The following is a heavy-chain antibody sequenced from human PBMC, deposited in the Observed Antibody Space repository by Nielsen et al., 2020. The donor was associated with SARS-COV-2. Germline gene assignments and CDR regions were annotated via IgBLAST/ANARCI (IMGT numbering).Heavy chain of an antibody. CDR3: AKDITVADDASDI. D-gene: IGHD6-19*01. CDR2: ISGSGGST. J-gene: IGHJ3*02. CDR1: GFTFSSYA. V-gene: IGHV3-23*01. Sequence: GGSLRLSCAASGFTFSSYAMSWVRQAPGKGPEWVSAISGSGGSTYYADSVKGRFTISRDNSKNTLYLQMNSLRPEVTAVYYCAKDITVADDASDIWGQGTMVTVSS.